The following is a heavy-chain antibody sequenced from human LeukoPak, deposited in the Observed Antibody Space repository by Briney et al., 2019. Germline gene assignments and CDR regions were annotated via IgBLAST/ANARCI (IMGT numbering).Heavy chain of an antibody. V-gene: IGHV3-30*18. J-gene: IGHJ6*02. CDR1: GFTFSSYG. CDR2: ISYDGSNK. D-gene: IGHD2-2*01. Sequence: GGSLRPSCAASGFTFSSYGMHWVRQAPGKGLEWVAVISYDGSNKYYADSVKGRFTISRDNSKNTLYLQMNSLRAEDTAVYYCAKDLGYQLLPFYYYYYGMDVWGQGTTVTVSS. CDR3: AKDLGYQLLPFYYYYYGMDV.